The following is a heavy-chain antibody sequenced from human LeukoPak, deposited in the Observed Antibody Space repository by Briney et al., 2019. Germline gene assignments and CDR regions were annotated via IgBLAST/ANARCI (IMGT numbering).Heavy chain of an antibody. CDR3: ARDGIVGATYY. J-gene: IGHJ4*02. CDR1: GYTFTSYN. V-gene: IGHV1-46*01. CDR2: INPSGGGT. D-gene: IGHD1-26*01. Sequence: ASVKISCKASGYTFTSYNMHWVRQAPGQGLEWMGTINPSGGGTSYAQKFQGRVTMTRDTSTSTVYMELSSLRSEDTAVYYCARDGIVGATYYWGQGTLVTVSS.